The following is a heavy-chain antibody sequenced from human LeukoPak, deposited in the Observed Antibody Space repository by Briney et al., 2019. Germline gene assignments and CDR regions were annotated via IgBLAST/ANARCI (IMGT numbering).Heavy chain of an antibody. D-gene: IGHD3-10*01. CDR2: ISSNGGST. Sequence: PGGSLRLSCAASGFTFSSYAMHWVRQAPGKGLEYVSAISSNGGSTYYANSVKGRFTISRDNSKNTLYLQMGSLRAEDMAVYYCARDFRGHGSGARDYYYGMDVWGQGTTVTVSS. V-gene: IGHV3-64*01. CDR1: GFTFSSYA. J-gene: IGHJ6*02. CDR3: ARDFRGHGSGARDYYYGMDV.